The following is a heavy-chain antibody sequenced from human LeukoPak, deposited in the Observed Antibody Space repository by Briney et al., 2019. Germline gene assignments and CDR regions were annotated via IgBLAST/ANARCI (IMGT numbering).Heavy chain of an antibody. D-gene: IGHD3-22*01. CDR1: GYTFTGYY. V-gene: IGHV1-2*02. CDR2: INPNSGGT. Sequence: GASVKVSCKASGYTFTGYYMHWVRQAPGQGLEWMGWINPNSGGTNYAQKFQGRVTMTRDTSISTAYMELSSLRSEDTAVYYCARDAGYYDHYYYYYMDVWGKGTTVTVSS. CDR3: ARDAGYYDHYYYYYMDV. J-gene: IGHJ6*03.